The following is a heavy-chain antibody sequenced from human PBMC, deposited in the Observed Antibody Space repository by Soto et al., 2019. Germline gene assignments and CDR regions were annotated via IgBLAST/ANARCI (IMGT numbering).Heavy chain of an antibody. D-gene: IGHD4-17*01. CDR3: ATPYGDYENWYFDL. CDR2: IYYSGST. CDR1: GGSISSSSYY. J-gene: IGHJ2*01. V-gene: IGHV4-39*01. Sequence: PSETLSLTCTVSGGSISSSSYYWGWIRQPPGKGLEWIGSIYYSGSTYYNPSLKSRVTISVDTSKNQFSLKLSSVTAADTAVYYCATPYGDYENWYFDLWGRGTLVT.